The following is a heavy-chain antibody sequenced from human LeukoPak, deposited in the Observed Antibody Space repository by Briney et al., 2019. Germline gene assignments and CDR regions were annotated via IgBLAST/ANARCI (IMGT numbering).Heavy chain of an antibody. CDR2: IYTSGST. CDR3: ARVAPYYYDSSGYHDAFDI. D-gene: IGHD3-22*01. CDR1: GRSISSGSYY. Sequence: RPSQTLPLTCTVSGRSISSGSYYWSWIRQPAGKGLEWIGRIYTSGSTNYNPSLKRRVTISVDTSKNQFSLKLSSVTAADTAVYYCARVAPYYYDSSGYHDAFDIWGQGTMVTVSS. J-gene: IGHJ3*02. V-gene: IGHV4-61*02.